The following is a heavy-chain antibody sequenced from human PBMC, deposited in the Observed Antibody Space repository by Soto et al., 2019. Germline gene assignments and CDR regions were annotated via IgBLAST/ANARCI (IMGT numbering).Heavy chain of an antibody. CDR1: GFTFSSYG. Sequence: GGSLRLSCAASGFTFSSYGMHWVRQAPGKGLEWVAVIWCDGSNKYYADSVKGRFTISRDNSKNTLYLQMNSLRAEDTAVYYCARELVGATIALDYWGQGTLVTVSS. J-gene: IGHJ4*02. CDR2: IWCDGSNK. V-gene: IGHV3-33*01. D-gene: IGHD1-26*01. CDR3: ARELVGATIALDY.